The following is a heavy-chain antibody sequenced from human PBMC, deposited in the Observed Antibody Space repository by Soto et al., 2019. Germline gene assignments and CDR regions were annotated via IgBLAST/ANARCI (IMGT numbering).Heavy chain of an antibody. D-gene: IGHD2-15*01. V-gene: IGHV4-59*01. Sequence: SYTLSLTCTVSGGSISSYYWSWIRQPPGKGLEWIGYIYYSGSTNYNPSLKSRVTISVDTSKNQFSLKLSSVTAADTAVYYCARDRPPLGYCSGGSCRSYYYYGMDVWGQGTTVTVSS. J-gene: IGHJ6*02. CDR1: GGSISSYY. CDR3: ARDRPPLGYCSGGSCRSYYYYGMDV. CDR2: IYYSGST.